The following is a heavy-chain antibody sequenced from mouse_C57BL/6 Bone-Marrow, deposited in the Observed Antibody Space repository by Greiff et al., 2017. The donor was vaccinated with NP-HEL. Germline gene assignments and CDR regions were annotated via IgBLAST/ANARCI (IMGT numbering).Heavy chain of an antibody. CDR3: ARWSLITTLGGFAY. V-gene: IGHV1-64*01. J-gene: IGHJ3*01. CDR2: IHPNSGST. D-gene: IGHD1-1*01. Sequence: QVQLQQPGAELVKPGASVKLSCKASGYTFTSYWMHWVKQRPGQGLEWIGMIHPNSGSTNYNEKFKSKATLTVDKSSSTAYMQLSSLTSEDSAVYYCARWSLITTLGGFAYWGQGTLVTVSA. CDR1: GYTFTSYW.